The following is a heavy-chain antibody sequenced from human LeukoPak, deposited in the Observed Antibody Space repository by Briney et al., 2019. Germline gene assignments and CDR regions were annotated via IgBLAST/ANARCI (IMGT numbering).Heavy chain of an antibody. CDR3: AKPYSVNPYYYYMDV. Sequence: GGSLRLSCVASGFAFSSYAMNWVRQAPGKGLEWVSYIGSNFETIYADSVKGRFTISRDNAKNSLSLQMNSLRADDTAVYYCAKPYSVNPYYYYMDVWGKGTTVTVSS. CDR1: GFAFSSYA. D-gene: IGHD2-15*01. J-gene: IGHJ6*03. V-gene: IGHV3-48*01. CDR2: IGSNFETI.